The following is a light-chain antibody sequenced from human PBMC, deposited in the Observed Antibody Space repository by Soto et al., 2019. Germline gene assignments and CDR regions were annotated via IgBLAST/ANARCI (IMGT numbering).Light chain of an antibody. J-gene: IGLJ1*01. CDR1: ISDVGGYNY. CDR3: SSYTSSSPRV. CDR2: DVS. V-gene: IGLV2-14*01. Sequence: QSALTQPASVSGSPGQSITISCTGTISDVGGYNYVSWYQQHPGKAPKLMIYDVSNRPSGVSNRFSGSKSGNTASLTISGLQAEDEADYYCSSYTSSSPRVFGTGTKLTVL.